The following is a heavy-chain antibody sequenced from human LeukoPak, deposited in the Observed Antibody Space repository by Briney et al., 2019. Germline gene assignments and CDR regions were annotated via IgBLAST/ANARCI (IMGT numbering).Heavy chain of an antibody. D-gene: IGHD6-19*01. CDR1: GYTFTGYY. J-gene: IGHJ4*02. CDR3: ASFAGYSSGWYWSGVKLADY. Sequence: GASVKVSCKASGYTFTGYYMHWVRQAPGQGLEWMGWINPNSGGTNYAQKFQGRVTMTRDTSISTAYMELSSLRSEDTAVYYCASFAGYSSGWYWSGVKLADYWGQGTLVTVSS. CDR2: INPNSGGT. V-gene: IGHV1-2*02.